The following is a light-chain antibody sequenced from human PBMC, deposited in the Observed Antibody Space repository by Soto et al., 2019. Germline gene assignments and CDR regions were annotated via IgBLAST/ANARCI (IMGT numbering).Light chain of an antibody. CDR1: QSVGGY. Sequence: EIVLTQSPATLSLSPGERATLSCRASQSVGGYLAWYQQRPGQAPRLVIYDIFTRATGVPTRISGSGSGTEFTLTISSLQSEDFAVYYCQQYIDWPPYTFGQGTKMDIK. CDR2: DIF. J-gene: IGKJ2*01. V-gene: IGKV3D-15*01. CDR3: QQYIDWPPYT.